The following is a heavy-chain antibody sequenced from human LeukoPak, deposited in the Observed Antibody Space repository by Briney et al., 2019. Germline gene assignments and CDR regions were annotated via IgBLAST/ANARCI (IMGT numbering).Heavy chain of an antibody. V-gene: IGHV3-23*01. D-gene: IGHD3-22*01. J-gene: IGHJ4*02. CDR1: GFTFSSYA. Sequence: SGGSLRLSCAASGFTFSSYAMSWVRRAPGEGLEWVSSIRGSGGSTYYADSVKGRFTISRDNSKNTLYLQMNSMRAEDTAVYYCAKGWGITMIVVDPDYFDYWGQGTLVTVSS. CDR3: AKGWGITMIVVDPDYFDY. CDR2: IRGSGGST.